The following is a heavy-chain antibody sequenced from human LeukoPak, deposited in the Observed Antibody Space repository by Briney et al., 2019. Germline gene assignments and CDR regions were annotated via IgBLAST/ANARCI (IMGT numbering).Heavy chain of an antibody. CDR2: IALSDSYT. V-gene: IGHV5-10-1*01. J-gene: IGHJ5*02. Sequence: GESLKISCKGSGHSFTSHWITWVRQMPGKGLEWMGRIALSDSYTNYSPSFQGHVTISADKSISTAYLQWSSLKASDTAMYYCARALVGATTDWFDPWGQGTLVTVSS. CDR1: GHSFTSHW. D-gene: IGHD1-26*01. CDR3: ARALVGATTDWFDP.